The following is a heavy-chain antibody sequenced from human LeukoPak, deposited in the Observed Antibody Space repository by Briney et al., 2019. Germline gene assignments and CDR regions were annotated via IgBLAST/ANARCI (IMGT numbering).Heavy chain of an antibody. CDR3: ASALQTGTTGFDY. V-gene: IGHV1-69*05. D-gene: IGHD1-7*01. Sequence: ASVKVSCKASGGTFSSYAISWVRQAPGQGLEWMGGIIPIFGTANYAQKSQGRVTVTTDESTSTAYMELSSLRSEDTAVYYCASALQTGTTGFDYWGQGTLVTVSS. CDR1: GGTFSSYA. J-gene: IGHJ4*02. CDR2: IIPIFGTA.